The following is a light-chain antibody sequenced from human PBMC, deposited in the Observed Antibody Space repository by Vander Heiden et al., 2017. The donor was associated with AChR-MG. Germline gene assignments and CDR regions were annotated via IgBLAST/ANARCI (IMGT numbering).Light chain of an antibody. CDR3: QQYSGPPPWT. J-gene: IGKJ1*01. V-gene: IGKV3-20*01. Sequence: EIVLTQSPGTLSLSPGESATLSCRATQSLRADYLAWYQQKPGQAPRLLIYGASIRATGIPDRFSGSGSGTDFTLTISRLETEDSAVYFCQQYSGPPPWTFGQGTKVEIK. CDR2: GAS. CDR1: QSLRADY.